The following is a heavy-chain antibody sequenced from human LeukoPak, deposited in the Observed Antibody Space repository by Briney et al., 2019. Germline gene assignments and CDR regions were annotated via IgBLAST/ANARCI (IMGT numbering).Heavy chain of an antibody. CDR2: IKEDGSEK. D-gene: IGHD3-9*01. CDR1: GFTFSNYW. CDR3: ARVGVLRYFDWLFRDRYYMDV. J-gene: IGHJ6*03. Sequence: GGSLRLSCAASGFTFSNYWMTWVRQAPGKGLEGVAHIKEDGSEKYYVDSVKGRFTISRDNAKNSLYLQMNSLRAEDTAVYYCARVGVLRYFDWLFRDRYYMDVWGKGTTVTVSS. V-gene: IGHV3-7*01.